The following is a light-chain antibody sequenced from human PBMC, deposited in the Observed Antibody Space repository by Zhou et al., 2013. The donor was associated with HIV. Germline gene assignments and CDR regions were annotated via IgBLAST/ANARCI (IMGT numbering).Light chain of an antibody. CDR1: QSISSNF. Sequence: EIVLTQSPGTLSLSPGESATLSCRASQSISSNFLAWYRQKPGQAPRLLIYGASNRATGIPDRFSGSGSGTDFTLTINRLEPEDFVVYYCQQYGDSPRTFGQGTKVEI. J-gene: IGKJ1*01. V-gene: IGKV3-20*01. CDR3: QQYGDSPRT. CDR2: GAS.